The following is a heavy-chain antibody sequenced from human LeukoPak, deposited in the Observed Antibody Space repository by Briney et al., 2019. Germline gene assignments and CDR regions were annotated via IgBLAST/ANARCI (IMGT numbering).Heavy chain of an antibody. V-gene: IGHV1-69-2*01. D-gene: IGHD6-6*01. Sequence: ASVKISCKVSGYTFTDYYMHWVQQAPGKGLDWMGLVDPEDGETIYAEKFQGRVTITADTSTDTAYMELSSLRSEDTAVYYCATVIAARHFDYWGQGTLVTVSS. J-gene: IGHJ4*02. CDR2: VDPEDGET. CDR3: ATVIAARHFDY. CDR1: GYTFTDYY.